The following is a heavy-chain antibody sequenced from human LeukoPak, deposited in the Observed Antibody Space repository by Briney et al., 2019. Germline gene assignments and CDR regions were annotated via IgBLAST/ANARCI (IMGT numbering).Heavy chain of an antibody. CDR2: INHSGST. J-gene: IGHJ4*02. V-gene: IGHV4-34*01. CDR1: GVSFSGYY. D-gene: IGHD2-2*01. CDR3: ARGLCSSTSCYGSMTTYYFDY. Sequence: SETLSLTCAVYGVSFSGYYWSWLRQPPGKGLEWIGEINHSGSTNYNPSLKSRVTISVDTSKNQFSLKLSSVTAADTAVYYCARGLCSSTSCYGSMTTYYFDYWGQGTLVTVSS.